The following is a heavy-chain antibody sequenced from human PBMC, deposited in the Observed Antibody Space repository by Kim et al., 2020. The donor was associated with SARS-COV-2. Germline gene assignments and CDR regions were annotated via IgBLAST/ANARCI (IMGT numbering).Heavy chain of an antibody. J-gene: IGHJ6*02. CDR3: ARDRRYSYGEWDV. Sequence: YNPSLKSRVTRSVDTSKNQFSLKLSSVTAADTAVYYCARDRRYSYGEWDVWGQGTTVTVSS. D-gene: IGHD5-18*01. V-gene: IGHV4-31*02.